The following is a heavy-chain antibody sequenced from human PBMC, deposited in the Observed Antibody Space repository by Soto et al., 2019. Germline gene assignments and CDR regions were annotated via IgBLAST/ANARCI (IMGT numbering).Heavy chain of an antibody. J-gene: IGHJ6*04. D-gene: IGHD2-15*01. CDR1: GFTVSSKY. Sequence: EVQLVESGGGLVQPGGSLRLSCAASGFTVSSKYMSWVRQAPGKGLEWVSLIQSGGPTYYADSVKGRFTISRDTSENTVHLHMARLRAEDTAVYYCARDDVLCDGGRCYGIPLDDWGKGTTVTVSS. CDR2: IQSGGPT. CDR3: ARDDVLCDGGRCYGIPLDD. V-gene: IGHV3-66*01.